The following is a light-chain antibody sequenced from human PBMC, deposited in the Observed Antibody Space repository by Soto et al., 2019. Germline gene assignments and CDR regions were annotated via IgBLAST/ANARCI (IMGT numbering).Light chain of an antibody. V-gene: IGKV3-20*01. J-gene: IGKJ2*01. Sequence: VLTQSPATLSLFPGERATLSCRASQTLRSTYLTWYQQKPGQAPRLLIYGVSSRATGIPDRFSGGGSGTDFTLTISKLEPEDVAVYYCQQYGSSPYTFGQGTKLEI. CDR1: QTLRSTY. CDR3: QQYGSSPYT. CDR2: GVS.